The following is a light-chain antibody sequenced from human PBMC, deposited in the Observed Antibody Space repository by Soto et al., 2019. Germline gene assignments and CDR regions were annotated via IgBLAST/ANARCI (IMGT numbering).Light chain of an antibody. CDR1: QSLLHTIGFNY. Sequence: DIVMTQSPLSLPVTPGEPASISCRSSQSLLHTIGFNYLDWYLQKPGQSPQLLIYLGSNRASGVSDRFSGSGSGTDFTLKISRVEAEDVGVYYCMQALQTTVTFGQGTRLEIK. CDR2: LGS. V-gene: IGKV2-28*01. J-gene: IGKJ5*01. CDR3: MQALQTTVT.